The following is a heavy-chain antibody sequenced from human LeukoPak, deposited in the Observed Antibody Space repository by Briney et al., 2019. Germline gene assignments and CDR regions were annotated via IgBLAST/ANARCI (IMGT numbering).Heavy chain of an antibody. V-gene: IGHV3-21*01. Sequence: GGSLRLSCAASGFTFSSYSMNWVRQAPGKGLDWVSSISSSSSYIYYADSVKGRFTISRDNAKNSLYLQMNSLRAEDTAVYYCARDIAEMATIPFDYWGQGTLVTVSS. J-gene: IGHJ4*02. CDR3: ARDIAEMATIPFDY. D-gene: IGHD5-24*01. CDR2: ISSSSSYI. CDR1: GFTFSSYS.